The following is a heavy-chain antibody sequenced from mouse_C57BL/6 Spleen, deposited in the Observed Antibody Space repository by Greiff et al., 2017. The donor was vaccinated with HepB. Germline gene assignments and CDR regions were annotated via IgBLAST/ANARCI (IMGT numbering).Heavy chain of an antibody. CDR3: EGSGYVRDYFDY. J-gene: IGHJ2*01. CDR2: INPSSGYT. D-gene: IGHD3-2*02. Sequence: QVQLQQSGAELAKPGASVKLSCKASGYTFTSYWMHWVKQRPGQGLEWIGYINPSSGYTKYNQKFKDKATLTADKSSSTAYMQLSSLTYEDSAVYDCEGSGYVRDYFDYWGQGTTLTVSS. CDR1: GYTFTSYW. V-gene: IGHV1-7*01.